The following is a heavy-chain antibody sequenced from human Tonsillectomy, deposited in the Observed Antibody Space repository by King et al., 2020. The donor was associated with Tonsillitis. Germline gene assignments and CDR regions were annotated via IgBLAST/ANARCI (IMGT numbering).Heavy chain of an antibody. J-gene: IGHJ3*02. CDR2: ISGSGGTT. Sequence: VQLVESGGGLVQPGGSLRLSCAASGFTFSSYGINWVRQAPGKGLEWVSTISGSGGTTYYADSVKGRFTISRDNSKNTLYLQMNSLRAEDTAVYYCAKPTQAGGSYYVGAFDIWGQGTMVTVSS. CDR1: GFTFSSYG. CDR3: AKPTQAGGSYYVGAFDI. V-gene: IGHV3-23*04. D-gene: IGHD1-26*01.